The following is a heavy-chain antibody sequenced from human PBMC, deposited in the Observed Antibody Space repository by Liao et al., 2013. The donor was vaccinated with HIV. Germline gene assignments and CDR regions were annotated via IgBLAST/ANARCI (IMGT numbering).Heavy chain of an antibody. Sequence: QVQPQESGPRLVKPSETLSLTCGVPGGSISSFYWNWVRQPAGKGLEWIGRIYAGGSTNYNPSLKSRVTLSVDTTKNRLSLTLISVTAADTAVYYCARERWLQQHTYLSEYFQHWGQGTLVTVSS. D-gene: IGHD5-24*01. CDR3: ARERWLQQHTYLSEYFQH. V-gene: IGHV4-4*07. CDR1: GGSISSFY. CDR2: IYAGGST. J-gene: IGHJ1*01.